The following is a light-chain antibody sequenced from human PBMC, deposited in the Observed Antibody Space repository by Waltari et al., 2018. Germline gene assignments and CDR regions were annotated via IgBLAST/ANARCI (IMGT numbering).Light chain of an antibody. CDR2: DVN. Sequence: QSALTQPRSVSGSPGQSVTISCTGTSSDVGGYNYVPWYQQHPYKAPKLMIYDVNKQPPWVPDRFSGSKSGSTASLTISGLQAEDEADYYCCSYAGTCTSYMFFGGGTKLTVL. CDR3: CSYAGTCTSYMF. CDR1: SSDVGGYNY. V-gene: IGLV2-11*01. J-gene: IGLJ2*01.